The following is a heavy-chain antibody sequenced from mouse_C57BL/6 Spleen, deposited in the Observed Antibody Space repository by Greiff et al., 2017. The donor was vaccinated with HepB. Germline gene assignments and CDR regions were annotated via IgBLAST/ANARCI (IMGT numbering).Heavy chain of an antibody. CDR1: GYSFTGYY. D-gene: IGHD1-1*01. J-gene: IGHJ3*01. Sequence: EVQLQESGPELVKPGASVKISCKASGYSFTGYYMNWVKQSPEKSLEWIGEINPSTGGTTYNQKFKAKATLTVDKSSSTAYMQLKSLTSEDSAVYYCATYGAWFAYWGQGTLVTVSA. CDR3: ATYGAWFAY. CDR2: INPSTGGT. V-gene: IGHV1-42*01.